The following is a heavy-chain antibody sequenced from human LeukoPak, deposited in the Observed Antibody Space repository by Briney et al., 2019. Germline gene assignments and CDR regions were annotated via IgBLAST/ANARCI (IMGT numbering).Heavy chain of an antibody. CDR3: ARDLMVRGETGTFDI. D-gene: IGHD3-10*01. V-gene: IGHV4-59*01. CDR1: GGSISSYY. Sequence: NSSETLSLTCTVSGGSISSYYWSWIRQPPGKGLEWIGSIYHSGSTYYTPSLKSRVTISVDTSKNHFSLRLSSVTAADTAVYYCARDLMVRGETGTFDIWGQGTMVTVSS. J-gene: IGHJ3*02. CDR2: IYHSGST.